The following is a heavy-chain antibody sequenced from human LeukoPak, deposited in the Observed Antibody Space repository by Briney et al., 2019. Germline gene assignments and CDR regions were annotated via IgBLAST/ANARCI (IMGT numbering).Heavy chain of an antibody. J-gene: IGHJ5*01. CDR3: ARIPSSSWWGYWFDS. CDR1: GGTFSSYA. V-gene: IGHV1-69*05. Sequence: GASVKVSCKASGGTFSSYAISWVRQAPGQGLEWMGGIIPIFGTANYAQKFQGRVTITTDESTSTAYMELSSLRSEDTAVYYCARIPSSSWWGYWFDSWGQGTLVTVSS. D-gene: IGHD6-13*01. CDR2: IIPIFGTA.